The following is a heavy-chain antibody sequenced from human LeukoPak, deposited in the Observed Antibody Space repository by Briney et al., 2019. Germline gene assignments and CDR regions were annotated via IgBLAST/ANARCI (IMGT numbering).Heavy chain of an antibody. CDR1: DDSISDYY. CDR2: FYNSGRS. V-gene: IGHV4-59*01. CDR3: ARERLGSLAAFDI. Sequence: TSETLSLTCTVSDDSISDYYRGWIRQPPGKGLEWIGYFYNSGRSTYNPSLKSRVTISADTSKNHFSLKLNSVTTADTAVYYCARERLGSLAAFDIWGQGTMVTVSS. D-gene: IGHD1-26*01. J-gene: IGHJ3*02.